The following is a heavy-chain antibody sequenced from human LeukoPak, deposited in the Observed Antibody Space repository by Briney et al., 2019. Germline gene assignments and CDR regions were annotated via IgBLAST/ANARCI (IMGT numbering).Heavy chain of an antibody. CDR1: GGPISSGDNY. D-gene: IGHD2-2*01. CDR2: IYYSGST. V-gene: IGHV4-30-4*01. CDR3: ARYCSSTSCYLGYFDY. J-gene: IGHJ4*02. Sequence: SETLSLTCTVSGGPISSGDNYWSWIRQPPGKGLEWIGYIYYSGSTYYNPSLKSRVTISVDTSKNQFSLKLSSVTAADTAVYYCARYCSSTSCYLGYFDYWGQGTLVTVSS.